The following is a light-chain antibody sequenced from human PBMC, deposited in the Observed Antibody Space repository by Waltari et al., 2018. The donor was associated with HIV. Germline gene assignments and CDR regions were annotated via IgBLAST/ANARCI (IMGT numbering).Light chain of an antibody. Sequence: QSALTQPASASGSPGQSIPIPCTGTSNDVGRYDYVSWYQHHPNKAPKLVIYAVTNRPSAISNRSSGSKSGNTASLTISGLQAEDEADYYCSSYVVNSTPYVFGSGTKVTVL. CDR1: SNDVGRYDY. CDR2: AVT. CDR3: SSYVVNSTPYV. J-gene: IGLJ1*01. V-gene: IGLV2-14*01.